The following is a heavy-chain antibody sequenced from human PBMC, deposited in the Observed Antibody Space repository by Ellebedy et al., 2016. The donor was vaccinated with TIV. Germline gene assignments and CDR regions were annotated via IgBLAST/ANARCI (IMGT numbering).Heavy chain of an antibody. J-gene: IGHJ4*02. V-gene: IGHV4-34*01. CDR2: INHSGTT. CDR3: ARGLMGYDTGGYYYRFNFDY. D-gene: IGHD3-22*01. CDR1: GGSFSGYF. Sequence: MPSETLSLTCAVYGGSFSGYFWSWIRQPPGKGLEWIGEINHSGTTNYNTSLKSRVTISVDTSKNQFSLNLSSVTAADTAVYYCARGLMGYDTGGYYYRFNFDYWGQGTLVTVSS.